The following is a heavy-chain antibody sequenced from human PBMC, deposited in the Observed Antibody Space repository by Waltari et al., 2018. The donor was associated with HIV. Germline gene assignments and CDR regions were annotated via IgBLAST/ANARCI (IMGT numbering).Heavy chain of an antibody. CDR3: ARPVLGATYYVDY. Sequence: QVQLVQSGAEVKKPGASVKVSCKASGYTFTAYYMHWVRQAPGHRLEWMGWLKPNTGGTNYAQKLQGRVTMTSDTSSSTAYMELTVLGSDDTAIYFCARPVLGATYYVDYWGQGTLISVSS. D-gene: IGHD1-26*01. J-gene: IGHJ4*02. CDR1: GYTFTAYY. V-gene: IGHV1-2*02. CDR2: LKPNTGGT.